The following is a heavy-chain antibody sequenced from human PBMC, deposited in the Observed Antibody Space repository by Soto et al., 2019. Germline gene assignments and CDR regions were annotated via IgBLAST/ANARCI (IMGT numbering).Heavy chain of an antibody. Sequence: PSETMSRTGTVSGGSLSSYYGGWIRQPTGKGLERIGYIYCSGSTNYHPSLKSRVTISVDTSKNQFSLKLSSVTAADTAVYYCARDSFEVGATGLYYYYGMDVWGQGTTVTV. D-gene: IGHD1-26*01. J-gene: IGHJ6*02. CDR3: ARDSFEVGATGLYYYYGMDV. CDR2: IYCSGST. V-gene: IGHV4-59*01. CDR1: GGSLSSYY.